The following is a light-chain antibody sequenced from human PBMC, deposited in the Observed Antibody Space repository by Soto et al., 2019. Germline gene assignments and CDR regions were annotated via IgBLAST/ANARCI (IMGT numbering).Light chain of an antibody. Sequence: EIVLTQSPGTLSLSPGERATLSCRASQSVSSTYLAWYQQKPGQAPRLLIYGASSRATGIPDRFSGSGSGTDFTLTISRLEPEDFAGYFCQQYGTSPRTFCQGTRLEI. CDR2: GAS. J-gene: IGKJ5*01. CDR1: QSVSSTY. V-gene: IGKV3-20*01. CDR3: QQYGTSPRT.